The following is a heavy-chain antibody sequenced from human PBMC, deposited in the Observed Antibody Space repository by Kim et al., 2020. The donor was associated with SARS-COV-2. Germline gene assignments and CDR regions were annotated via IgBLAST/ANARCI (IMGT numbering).Heavy chain of an antibody. CDR3: ARCGPGDPGVQYNGDSCYCGAFDI. D-gene: IGHD2-15*01. CDR1: GGSITSFY. J-gene: IGHJ3*02. CDR2: VSFSGST. Sequence: SETLSLTCDVSGGSITSFYWAWIRQPPGKGLVWLGYVSFSGSTNLSPSLQSRATISSHTSKNQFSLRLHSVTPADTAIYFCARCGPGDPGVQYNGDSCYCGAFDIWGQGTVVTVSS. V-gene: IGHV4-59*01.